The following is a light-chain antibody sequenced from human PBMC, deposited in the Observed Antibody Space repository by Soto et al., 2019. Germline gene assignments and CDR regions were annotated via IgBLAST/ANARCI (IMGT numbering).Light chain of an antibody. V-gene: IGLV2-14*01. CDR1: MRDVGAYNL. Sequence: QSARTQPASASGSAGQSITISCSGTMRDVGAYNLVSCYQQHPGTAPKLIIYEVRNRPSGISSRFSGSRSGNTASLTISGLQSEDEGDYYCSAYTARSTLVFGGGTKVTVL. J-gene: IGLJ3*02. CDR2: EVR. CDR3: SAYTARSTLV.